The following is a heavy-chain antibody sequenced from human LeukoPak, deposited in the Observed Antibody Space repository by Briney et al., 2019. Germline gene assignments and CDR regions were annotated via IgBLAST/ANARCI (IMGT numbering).Heavy chain of an antibody. D-gene: IGHD4-11*01. CDR2: INPNSGGT. Sequence: ASVKVSCKASGYTFTGYDMHWVRQAPGQGLEWMGWINPNSGGTNYAQKFQGRVTMTRDTSISTAYMELSRLRSDDTAVYYCARSTTVTTSYYYYGMDVWGQGTTVTVSS. CDR3: ARSTTVTTSYYYYGMDV. CDR1: GYTFTGYD. J-gene: IGHJ6*02. V-gene: IGHV1-2*02.